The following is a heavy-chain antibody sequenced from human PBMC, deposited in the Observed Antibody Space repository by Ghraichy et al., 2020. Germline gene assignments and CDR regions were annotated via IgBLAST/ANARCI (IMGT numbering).Heavy chain of an antibody. CDR2: IHSDSSSP. V-gene: IGHV3-11*03. Sequence: GGSLRLSCAGSGFTFSDYHMSWIRQAPGKGLEWVAYIHSDSSSPNYADSGRGRFTVSRDNAKNSLYLQMNSLRAEDTAVYYCASTGRDGYRPLEYWGQGTLVTVSS. J-gene: IGHJ4*02. CDR3: ASTGRDGYRPLEY. CDR1: GFTFSDYH. D-gene: IGHD5-24*01.